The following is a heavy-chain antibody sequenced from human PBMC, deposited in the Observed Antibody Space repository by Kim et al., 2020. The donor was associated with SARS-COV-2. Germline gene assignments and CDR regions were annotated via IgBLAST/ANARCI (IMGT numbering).Heavy chain of an antibody. J-gene: IGHJ4*02. D-gene: IGHD1-26*01. CDR3: TTDGALSYRVGATDFDY. V-gene: IGHV3-15*01. Sequence: VKGRFTISRDDSKNTLYLQMNSLKTEDTAVYYCTTDGALSYRVGATDFDYWGQGTLVTVSS.